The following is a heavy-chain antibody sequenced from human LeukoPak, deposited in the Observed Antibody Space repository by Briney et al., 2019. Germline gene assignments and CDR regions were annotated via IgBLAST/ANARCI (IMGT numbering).Heavy chain of an antibody. J-gene: IGHJ5*02. V-gene: IGHV1-2*02. D-gene: IGHD2-2*01. CDR3: ARDGGWYQLLWWFDP. Sequence: ASVKVSCKASGYTFTGYYMHWVRQAPGRGLEWMGWINPNSGATKYAQKFQGRVTMTRDTSISTAYMEVSRLRFDDTAVYYCARDGGWYQLLWWFDPWGQRTLVTVSS. CDR2: INPNSGAT. CDR1: GYTFTGYY.